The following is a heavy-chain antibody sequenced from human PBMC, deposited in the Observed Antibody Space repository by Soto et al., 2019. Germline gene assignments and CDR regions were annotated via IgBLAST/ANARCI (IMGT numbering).Heavy chain of an antibody. CDR2: ISGSDLST. V-gene: IGHV3-23*01. CDR3: AKDIGGGWYYFDY. CDR1: GFTFSNCA. Sequence: EVQVLESGGGLVQPGGSLRLSCAASGFTFSNCAMSWVRQAPGKGLEWVSTISGSDLSTYYADSVKGRFTISGDNSKNTPYLQMNSLRAEDTALYYCAKDIGGGWYYFDYWVQGTLVTVSS. J-gene: IGHJ4*02. D-gene: IGHD6-19*01.